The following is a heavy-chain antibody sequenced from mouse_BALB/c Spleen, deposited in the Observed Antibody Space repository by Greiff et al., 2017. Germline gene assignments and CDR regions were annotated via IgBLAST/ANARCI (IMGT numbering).Heavy chain of an antibody. CDR1: GFTFSSYA. D-gene: IGHD1-2*01. Sequence: EVMLVESGGGLVKPGGSLKLSCAASGFTFSSYAMSWVRQTPEKRLEWVASISSGGSTYYPDSVKGRFTISRDNARNILYLQMSSLRSEDTAMYYCARGWITTATFDYWGQGTTLTVSS. J-gene: IGHJ2*01. CDR2: ISSGGST. CDR3: ARGWITTATFDY. V-gene: IGHV5-6-5*01.